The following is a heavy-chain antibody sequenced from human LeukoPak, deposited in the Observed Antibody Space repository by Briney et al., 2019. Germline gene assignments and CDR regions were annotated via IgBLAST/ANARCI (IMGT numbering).Heavy chain of an antibody. CDR1: GFTFSNYW. J-gene: IGHJ4*02. D-gene: IGHD4-17*01. V-gene: IGHV3-74*01. Sequence: PGGSLRLSCAASGFTFSNYWMHWVRQAPGKGLVWVSRIKGDGSNTNYADSVKGRFTISRDNAKNTLYLQMNSLRVEDTAVYYCVRDPYGDYVGDYWGQGTLVTVSS. CDR2: IKGDGSNT. CDR3: VRDPYGDYVGDY.